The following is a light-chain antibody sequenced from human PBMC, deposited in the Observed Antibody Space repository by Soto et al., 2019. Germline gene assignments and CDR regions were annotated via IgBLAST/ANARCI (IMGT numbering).Light chain of an antibody. J-gene: IGKJ1*01. CDR3: QQYGSSPWT. CDR2: VAS. Sequence: EIVLTQSPGTLSLSPGERATLSCRASQSVSSRSLAWYQQKPGQAPRLLIYVASTRATGIPDRFSGSGSGTDFTLTISGLEPEDFAVYYCQQYGSSPWTFGQGTKVEIK. CDR1: QSVSSRS. V-gene: IGKV3-20*01.